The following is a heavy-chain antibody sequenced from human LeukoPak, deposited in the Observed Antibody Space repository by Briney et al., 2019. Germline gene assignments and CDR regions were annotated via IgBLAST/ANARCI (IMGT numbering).Heavy chain of an antibody. J-gene: IGHJ6*03. CDR2: IYYSGNS. D-gene: IGHD2-15*01. CDR3: AGLLGYCSGNRCPSSANYYYMDV. V-gene: IGHV4-39*07. CDR1: GGSIRSNYY. Sequence: KPSETLSLTCTVSGGSIRSNYYWGWIRQPPGKGLEWIGSIYYSGNSYYNPSLKSRVTMSIDTSKNQFSLKVNSVTAADTAVYYCAGLLGYCSGNRCPSSANYYYMDVWGKGTTVTVSS.